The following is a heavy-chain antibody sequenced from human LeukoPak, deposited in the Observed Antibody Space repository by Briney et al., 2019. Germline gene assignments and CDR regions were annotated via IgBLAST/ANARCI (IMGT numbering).Heavy chain of an antibody. CDR1: GGSISSYY. CDR2: IYYSGST. Sequence: SETLSLTCTVSGGSISSYYWSWIRQPPGKGLEWIGYIYYSGSTNYNPSLKSRVTISVDTSKNQFSLKLSSVTAADTAVYYCARGPGYYYDSSGYHLDYWGQGTLVTVSS. J-gene: IGHJ4*02. V-gene: IGHV4-59*01. D-gene: IGHD3-22*01. CDR3: ARGPGYYYDSSGYHLDY.